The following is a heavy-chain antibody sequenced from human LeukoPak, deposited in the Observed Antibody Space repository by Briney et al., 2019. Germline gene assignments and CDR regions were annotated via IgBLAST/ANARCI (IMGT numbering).Heavy chain of an antibody. CDR2: ISGSGANT. CDR1: RFTLSSYA. D-gene: IGHD3-16*01. V-gene: IGHV3-23*01. J-gene: IGHJ4*02. CDR3: AKDRSQGGPWYFDY. Sequence: GGSLRLSCAASRFTLSSYAISWVRQAPGKGLEWVSAISGSGANTYYADSVKGRFAISRDNSKNTLYLQMNSLRAEDTAVYYCAKDRSQGGPWYFDYWGQGTLVTVSS.